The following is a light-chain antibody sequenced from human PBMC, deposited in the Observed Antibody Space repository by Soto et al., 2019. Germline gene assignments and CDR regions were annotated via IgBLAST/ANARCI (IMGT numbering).Light chain of an antibody. Sequence: EILMTQSPATLSASPGERATLSCRASQSINSNLAWYQQKPGQAPRLLIHGASTRATGIPARFSGSGSVTDFTLTISSLEPEDFAVHYCQQRSNWATFGPGTKVDIK. J-gene: IGKJ3*01. V-gene: IGKV3-11*01. CDR3: QQRSNWAT. CDR1: QSINSN. CDR2: GAS.